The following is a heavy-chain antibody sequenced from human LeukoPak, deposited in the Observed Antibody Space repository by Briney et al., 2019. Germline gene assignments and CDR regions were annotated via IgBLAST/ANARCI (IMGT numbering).Heavy chain of an antibody. CDR3: ARGGWFGELLFDY. CDR1: GFTFSSYE. Sequence: GGSLRLSCAASGFTFSSYEMNWVRQAPGKGLEWVSYISSRGSTMYYADSVKGRFTISRDNAKNSLYLQMNSLRAEDTALYYCARGGWFGELLFDYWGQGTLVTVSS. D-gene: IGHD3-10*01. J-gene: IGHJ4*02. V-gene: IGHV3-48*03. CDR2: ISSRGSTM.